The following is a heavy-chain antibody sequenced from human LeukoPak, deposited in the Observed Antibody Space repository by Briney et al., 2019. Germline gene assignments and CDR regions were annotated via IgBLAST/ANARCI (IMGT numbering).Heavy chain of an antibody. CDR1: GSTLSSYG. V-gene: IGHV3-33*06. CDR2: IWYDGSNK. CDR3: AKGAYSGSSANDY. D-gene: IGHD1-26*01. J-gene: IGHJ4*02. Sequence: GRSLRLSCAASGSTLSSYGMHWVRQAPGKGLEWVAVIWYDGSNKYYADSVKGRFTISRDNSKNTLYLQMNSLRAEDTAVYYCAKGAYSGSSANDYWGQGTLVTVSS.